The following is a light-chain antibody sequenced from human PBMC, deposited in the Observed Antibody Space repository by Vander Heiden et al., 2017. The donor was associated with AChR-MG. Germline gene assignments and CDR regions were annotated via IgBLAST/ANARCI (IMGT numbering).Light chain of an antibody. V-gene: IGLV4-69*01. J-gene: IGLJ3*02. Sequence: QLVLTQSPSASASLGASVKLTCTLSSGHSNYAIAWHQQRPQKGTRYLMKLNSDGSHDNGDGIPDRFSGSSSGAERYLTISNLQSDDEADYYCQTWGTGGSWVFGGGTKLTVL. CDR2: LNSDGSH. CDR3: QTWGTGGSWV. CDR1: SGHSNYA.